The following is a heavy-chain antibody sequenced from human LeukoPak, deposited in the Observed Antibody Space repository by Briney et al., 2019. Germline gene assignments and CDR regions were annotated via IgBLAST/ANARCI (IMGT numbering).Heavy chain of an antibody. CDR2: ISGIGGRT. CDR3: AKVSRYSSGWYWFDP. Sequence: GGSLRLSCAASEFTFSTYAMSWVRQAPGKGLEWVSGISGIGGRTYYADSVKGRFTISRDNSNNTLYLQMNSLRAEDTAVYYCAKVSRYSSGWYWFDPWGQGTLVTVSS. V-gene: IGHV3-23*01. CDR1: EFTFSTYA. J-gene: IGHJ5*02. D-gene: IGHD6-13*01.